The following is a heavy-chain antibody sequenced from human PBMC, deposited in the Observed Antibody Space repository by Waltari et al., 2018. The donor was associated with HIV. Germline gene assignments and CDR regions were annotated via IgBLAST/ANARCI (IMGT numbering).Heavy chain of an antibody. V-gene: IGHV1-8*02. CDR3: ARNSSAKGNRYFYYGLDV. J-gene: IGHJ6*02. D-gene: IGHD3-22*01. CDR2: MNPNSGNT. CDR1: GYLCMNFD. Sequence: QGHLVPSGPEVKRPGASVKISCQGYGYLCMNFDVNCVRQGGSYGPEWLGWMNPNSGNTASPYIFEERVTMTRDVSTDTAYMEMSGLTPEDTAIYYCARNSSAKGNRYFYYGLDVWGQGTPVTV.